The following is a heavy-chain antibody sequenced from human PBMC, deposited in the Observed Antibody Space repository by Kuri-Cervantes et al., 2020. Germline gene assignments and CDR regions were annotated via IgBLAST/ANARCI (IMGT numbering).Heavy chain of an antibody. V-gene: IGHV5-51*01. CDR1: GYIFTNYW. D-gene: IGHD3-10*01. J-gene: IGHJ4*02. CDR3: AMPMYYYGSGSYYYFDY. Sequence: GESLKISCKGSGYIFTNYWIGWVRQMPGKGLEWMGVIYPGDSDTRYSPSFQGQVAISADKSISTAYLQWSSLKASDTAMYYCAMPMYYYGSGSYYYFDYWGQGTLVTVSS. CDR2: IYPGDSDT.